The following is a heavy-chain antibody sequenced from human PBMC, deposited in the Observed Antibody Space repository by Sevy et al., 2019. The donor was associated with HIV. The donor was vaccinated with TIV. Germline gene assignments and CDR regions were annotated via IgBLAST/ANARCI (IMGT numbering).Heavy chain of an antibody. V-gene: IGHV3-48*02. D-gene: IGHD3-10*01. CDR3: ARRGRDGPSRFFDY. Sequence: GGSLRLSCAVSGFTLSSHSIGWVRQAPGKGLEWVSYFVASNNVIYHADSVKGRFTNSIDSAKNSLFLQMNSLRDEDTAVYYCARRGRDGPSRFFDYWGRGTLVTVSS. J-gene: IGHJ4*02. CDR2: FVASNNVI. CDR1: GFTLSSHS.